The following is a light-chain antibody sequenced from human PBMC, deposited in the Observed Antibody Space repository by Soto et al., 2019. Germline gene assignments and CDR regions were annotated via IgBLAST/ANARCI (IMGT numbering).Light chain of an antibody. V-gene: IGLV1-51*01. Sequence: QSVWTQPPSVSAAPGQKVTISCSGSSSNIGNNFVSWYQQLPGTAPKLLIYDNDKRPSGIPDRFSGSKSGTSATLGITGLQTGDEADYYCGTWDNSLSAGLFGGGTKLTVL. CDR1: SSNIGNNF. J-gene: IGLJ2*01. CDR2: DND. CDR3: GTWDNSLSAGL.